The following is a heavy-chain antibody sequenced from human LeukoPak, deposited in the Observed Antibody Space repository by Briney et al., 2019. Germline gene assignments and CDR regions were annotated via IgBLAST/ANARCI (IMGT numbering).Heavy chain of an antibody. D-gene: IGHD3-9*01. Sequence: GGSLRLSCAASGFTFASYAMGWVRQAPGKGLEWVSLITGSGGNTYSADSVKGRFTISRDTSNNTPFLQMNSLRAEDTAVYFCAKDHAIELRYFDWSLGASYYFDQWGQGTQVTVSS. CDR2: ITGSGGNT. CDR3: AKDHAIELRYFDWSLGASYYFDQ. J-gene: IGHJ4*02. V-gene: IGHV3-23*01. CDR1: GFTFASYA.